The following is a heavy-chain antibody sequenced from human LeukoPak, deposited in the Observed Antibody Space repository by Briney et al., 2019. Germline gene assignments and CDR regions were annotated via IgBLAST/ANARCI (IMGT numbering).Heavy chain of an antibody. V-gene: IGHV3-30-3*01. D-gene: IGHD4-17*01. Sequence: GGSLRLSCAASGFTFSIYAMRWVRQAPGKGLERVAVISYDGSNKYYAERVKGRVTISKHNTKNTLYMQMNRLRAEDTAVYCCARYGYGDGGPQEEDHWGRGTLVTVSS. J-gene: IGHJ4*02. CDR2: ISYDGSNK. CDR3: ARYGYGDGGPQEEDH. CDR1: GFTFSIYA.